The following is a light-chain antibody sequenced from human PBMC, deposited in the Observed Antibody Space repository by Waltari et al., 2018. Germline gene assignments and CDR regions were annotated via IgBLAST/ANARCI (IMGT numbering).Light chain of an antibody. V-gene: IGKV1-39*01. Sequence: TQSPDTLSLSPGERVTITCRASQSISSYLNWYQQKPGKAPKLLIYVASSLQSGVPSRFSGSGSGTDFTLTISSLQSEDFATYYCQQTSSTPPYTFGQGTKLEIK. CDR2: VAS. CDR3: QQTSSTPPYT. CDR1: QSISSY. J-gene: IGKJ2*01.